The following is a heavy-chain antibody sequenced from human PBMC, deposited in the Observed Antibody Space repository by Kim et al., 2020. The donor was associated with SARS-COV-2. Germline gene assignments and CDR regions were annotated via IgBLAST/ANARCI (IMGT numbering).Heavy chain of an antibody. V-gene: IGHV3-9*01. CDR2: ISWNSGRI. J-gene: IGHJ4*02. CDR3: AKGHSGYDGGVLDS. Sequence: GGSLRLSCATSGFIFDEYAMHWVRQAPGKGLEWLSRISWNSGRIAYADSVKGRFTISRDNAKKSLYLEMNGLRPEDTAFYYCAKGHSGYDGGVLDSWGQGTLVTVSS. D-gene: IGHD5-12*01. CDR1: GFIFDEYA.